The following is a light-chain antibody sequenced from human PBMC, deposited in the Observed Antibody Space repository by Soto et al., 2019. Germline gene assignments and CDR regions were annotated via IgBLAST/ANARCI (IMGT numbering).Light chain of an antibody. J-gene: IGKJ2*01. Sequence: EIALTQSPGTLSLSPGERATLSCRASQSVTSNYLTWYQQKPGQAPRLLIFGASRRATGVPDRFSGSGSGTDFTLTISRLEPGDFAVYYCQQYGSSPGTFGQGTRLEIK. V-gene: IGKV3-20*01. CDR2: GAS. CDR1: QSVTSNY. CDR3: QQYGSSPGT.